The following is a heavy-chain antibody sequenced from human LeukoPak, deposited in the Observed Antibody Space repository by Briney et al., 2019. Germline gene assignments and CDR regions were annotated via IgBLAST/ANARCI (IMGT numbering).Heavy chain of an antibody. CDR3: TRVILYYYDSSGNYLDY. CDR1: GYTFTSYG. CDR2: ISAYNGNT. V-gene: IGHV1-18*01. Sequence: ASVKVSCKASGYTFTSYGISWVRQAPGRGLEWMGWISAYNGNTNYAQKLQGRVTMTTDTSTSTAYMELRSLRSDDTAVYYCTRVILYYYDSSGNYLDYWGQGTLVTVSS. J-gene: IGHJ4*02. D-gene: IGHD3-22*01.